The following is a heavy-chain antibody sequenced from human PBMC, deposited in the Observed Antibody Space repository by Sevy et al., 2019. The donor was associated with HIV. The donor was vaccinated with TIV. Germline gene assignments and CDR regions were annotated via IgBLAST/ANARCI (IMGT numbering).Heavy chain of an antibody. CDR2: IWNNMLNK. D-gene: IGHD3-22*01. Sequence: GGSLRLSCVASGFTLSNFGMHWVRQAPGKGLEWVATIWNNMLNKYNADSAKGQFTITRDNSKNILYLQMNSLRAEDTAVYYGASLPNNYYDRGGYSGDDAFDIWGQGTMVTVSS. CDR1: GFTLSNFG. V-gene: IGHV3-33*01. J-gene: IGHJ3*02. CDR3: ASLPNNYYDRGGYSGDDAFDI.